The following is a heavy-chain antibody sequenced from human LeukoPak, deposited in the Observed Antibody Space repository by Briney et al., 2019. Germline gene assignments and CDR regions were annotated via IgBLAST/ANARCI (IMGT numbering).Heavy chain of an antibody. CDR2: ISFDGNIK. V-gene: IGHV3-30*18. CDR3: AKEVKLRGAPYGTVDY. CDR1: GFTFSSYG. D-gene: IGHD3-10*01. Sequence: GGSLRLSSAASGFTFSSYGMHWVRQAPGKGLDWVAVISFDGNIKYYADSVKGRFTISRDTSKNTLYLQMNSLRVDDTAVYYCAKEVKLRGAPYGTVDYWGQGTLVTVSS. J-gene: IGHJ4*02.